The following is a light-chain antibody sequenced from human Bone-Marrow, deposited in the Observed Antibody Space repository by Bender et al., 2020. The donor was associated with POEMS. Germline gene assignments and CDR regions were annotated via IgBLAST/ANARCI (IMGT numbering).Light chain of an antibody. V-gene: IGLV2-23*01. CDR3: CSYARGATWV. Sequence: QSALTQPASVSGSPGQSITISCIGTSSDVGGSTFVSWYQQHPGKAPKLLIYEGIRRPSGVSNRFSGSTSGNTASLTISGLQADDDSDYYCCSYARGATWVFGGGTTLTVL. J-gene: IGLJ3*02. CDR2: EGI. CDR1: SSDVGGSTF.